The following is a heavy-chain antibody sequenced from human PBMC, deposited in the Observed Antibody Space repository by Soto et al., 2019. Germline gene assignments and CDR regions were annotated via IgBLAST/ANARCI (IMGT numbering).Heavy chain of an antibody. CDR3: ARGGYDSSGYYYHFGY. V-gene: IGHV3-33*01. CDR2: IWYDGSNK. D-gene: IGHD3-22*01. J-gene: IGHJ4*02. CDR1: GFTFSSYG. Sequence: GGSLRLSCAASGFTFSSYGMHWVRQAPGKGLEWVAVIWYDGSNKYYADSVKGRFTISRDNSKNTLYLQMNSLRAEDTAVYYCARGGYDSSGYYYHFGYWGQGALVTVSS.